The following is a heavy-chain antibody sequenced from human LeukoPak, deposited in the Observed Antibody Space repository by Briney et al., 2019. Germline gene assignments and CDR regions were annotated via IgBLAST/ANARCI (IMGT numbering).Heavy chain of an antibody. Sequence: GGSLRLSCAASGFTFSDYYMSWIRQAPGKGLEWVSYISSSGSTIYYADSVKGRFTISRDNAKNSLYLQMNSLRAEDTAVYYCARDLRDYDFRSGYYTSFDPWGQGTLVTVSS. V-gene: IGHV3-11*04. J-gene: IGHJ5*02. CDR1: GFTFSDYY. CDR3: ARDLRDYDFRSGYYTSFDP. D-gene: IGHD3-3*01. CDR2: ISSSGSTI.